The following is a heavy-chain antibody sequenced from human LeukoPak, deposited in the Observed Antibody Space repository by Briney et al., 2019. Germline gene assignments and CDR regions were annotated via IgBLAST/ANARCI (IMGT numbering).Heavy chain of an antibody. D-gene: IGHD4-11*01. CDR1: GFTFSNYV. CDR2: ISGGGTST. Sequence: GGSLRLSCVASGFTFSNYVMNWVRQAPGKGLECVSSISGGGTSTYYADSVKGRFTISRDNSKNTLYLQMSSLRAEDTAIYYCANEYSKGDVWGQGTTVTVSS. CDR3: ANEYSKGDV. V-gene: IGHV3-23*01. J-gene: IGHJ3*01.